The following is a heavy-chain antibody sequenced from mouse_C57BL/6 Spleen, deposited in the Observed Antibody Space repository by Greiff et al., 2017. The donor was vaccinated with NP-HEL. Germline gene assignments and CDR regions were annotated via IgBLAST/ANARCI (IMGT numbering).Heavy chain of an antibody. CDR1: GFTFSSYA. Sequence: EAMLVESGEGLVKPGGSLKLSCAASGFTFSSYAMSWVRQTPEKRLEWVAYISSGGDYIYYADTVKGRFTISRDNARNTLYLQMSSLKSEDTAMYYCTREDYGYFAYWGQGTLVTVSA. J-gene: IGHJ3*01. V-gene: IGHV5-9-1*02. CDR3: TREDYGYFAY. CDR2: ISSGGDYI. D-gene: IGHD2-2*01.